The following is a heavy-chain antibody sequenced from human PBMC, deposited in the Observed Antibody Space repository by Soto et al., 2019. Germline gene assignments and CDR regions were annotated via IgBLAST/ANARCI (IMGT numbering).Heavy chain of an antibody. CDR1: GFTFSGSA. Sequence: PGGSLRLSCAASGFTFSGSAMHWVRQASGKGLEWVGRIRSRGDSYATAYAASVKDRFTISRDDSKNTAFLQMNNLKTEDTAVYYCSRDDADWLFNWGQGALVTVSS. CDR2: IRSRGDSYAT. D-gene: IGHD4-17*01. J-gene: IGHJ4*02. V-gene: IGHV3-73*01. CDR3: SRDDADWLFN.